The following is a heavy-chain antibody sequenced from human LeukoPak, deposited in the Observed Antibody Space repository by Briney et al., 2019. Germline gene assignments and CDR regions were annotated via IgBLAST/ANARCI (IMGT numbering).Heavy chain of an antibody. V-gene: IGHV3-66*01. D-gene: IGHD3-22*01. Sequence: GGSLRLSCAASGFTVSSNYMSWVRQAPGKGLEWVSVIYSGGSTYYADSVKGRFTISRDNPKNTLYLQMNSLRAEDTAVYYCAREGGYYYDSSGITWGQGTLVTVSS. CDR2: IYSGGST. J-gene: IGHJ4*02. CDR1: GFTVSSNY. CDR3: AREGGYYYDSSGIT.